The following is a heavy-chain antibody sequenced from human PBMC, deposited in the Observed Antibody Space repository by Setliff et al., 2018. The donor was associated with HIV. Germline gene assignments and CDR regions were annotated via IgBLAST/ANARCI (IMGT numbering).Heavy chain of an antibody. J-gene: IGHJ4*02. D-gene: IGHD3-9*01. CDR2: IYHSGST. CDR3: ARGNYDILTGYYMSHGTFDY. CDR1: GYSISSGYY. Sequence: SETLSLTCTVSGYSISSGYYWGWIRQPPGKGLEWIGSIYHSGSTYYNPSLKSRVTISVDTSKNQFSLKLSSVTAADTAVYYCARGNYDILTGYYMSHGTFDYWGQGTLVTVSS. V-gene: IGHV4-38-2*02.